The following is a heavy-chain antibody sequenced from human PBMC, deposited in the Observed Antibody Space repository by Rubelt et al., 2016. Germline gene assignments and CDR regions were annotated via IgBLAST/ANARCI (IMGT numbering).Heavy chain of an antibody. D-gene: IGHD5/OR15-5a*01. CDR2: INQDGSEK. CDR1: GFTFSDHC. J-gene: IGHJ6*02. CDR3: ARAPQVYCSYGLEV. Sequence: GGSLRLSCAASGFTFSDHCMSWVRQAPGKGLEWVANINQDGSEKKYVDSVKGRFTISSDNAKNSLFLQMSSLRAEDTAVYYCARAPQVYCSYGLEVWGQGTTVTVSS. V-gene: IGHV3-7*03.